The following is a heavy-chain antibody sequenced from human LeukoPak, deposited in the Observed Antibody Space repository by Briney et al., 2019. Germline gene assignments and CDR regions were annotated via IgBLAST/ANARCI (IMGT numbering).Heavy chain of an antibody. CDR2: IYYSGST. CDR3: ARETRRITMVRGVQVWFDP. Sequence: PSETLSLTCAVYGGSFSGYYWSWIRQPPGKGLEWIGYIYYSGSTNYNPSLKSRVTISVDTSKNQFSLKLSSVTAADTAVYYCARETRRITMVRGVQVWFDPWGQGTLVTVSS. J-gene: IGHJ5*02. V-gene: IGHV4-59*01. D-gene: IGHD3-10*01. CDR1: GGSFSGYY.